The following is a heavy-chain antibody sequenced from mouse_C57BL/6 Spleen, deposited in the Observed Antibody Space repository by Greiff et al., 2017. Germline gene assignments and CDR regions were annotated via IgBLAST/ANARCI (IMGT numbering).Heavy chain of an antibody. CDR3: LITTETDYAMDY. CDR2: IDPSDSET. V-gene: IGHV1-52*01. Sequence: QVQLQQPGAELVRPGSSVKLSCKASGYTFTSYWMHWVKQRPIQGLEWIGNIDPSDSETHYNQKFKDKATLTVDKSSSTAYMQLSSLTSEDSAVYYCLITTETDYAMDYWGQGTSVTVSS. D-gene: IGHD1-1*01. J-gene: IGHJ4*01. CDR1: GYTFTSYW.